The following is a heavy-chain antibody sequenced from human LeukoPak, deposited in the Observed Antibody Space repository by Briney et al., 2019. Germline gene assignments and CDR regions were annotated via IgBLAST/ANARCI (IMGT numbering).Heavy chain of an antibody. CDR2: IYPGDSDT. J-gene: IGHJ4*02. CDR3: ARAYDSSGYYYEY. D-gene: IGHD3-22*01. V-gene: IGHV5-51*01. Sequence: GESLKISFKGSGYSFTSYWIGWVRQMPGKGLEWMGIIYPGDSDTRYSPSFQGQVTISADKSISAAYLQWSSLKASDTAMYYCARAYDSSGYYYEYWGQGTLVTVSS. CDR1: GYSFTSYW.